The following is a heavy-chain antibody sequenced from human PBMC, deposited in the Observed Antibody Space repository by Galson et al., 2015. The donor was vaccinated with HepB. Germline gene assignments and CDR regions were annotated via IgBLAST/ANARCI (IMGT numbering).Heavy chain of an antibody. CDR3: ARDRVSMSSGWDGNWFDP. CDR1: GYTFTSYY. V-gene: IGHV1-46*04. CDR2: INPSGGST. D-gene: IGHD6-19*01. J-gene: IGHJ5*02. Sequence: SVKVSCKASGYTFTSYYMHWVRQAPGQGLEWMGIINPSGGSTSYAQTLQGRVTMTRDTSTSTVYMELSSLRSEDTAVYYYARDRVSMSSGWDGNWFDPWGQGTLVTVSS.